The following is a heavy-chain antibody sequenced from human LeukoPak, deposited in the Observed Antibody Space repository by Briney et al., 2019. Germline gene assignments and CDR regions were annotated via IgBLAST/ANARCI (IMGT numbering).Heavy chain of an antibody. Sequence: GGSLRLSCAASGFTFSSYWMSWVRQAPGKGLEWVANIKQQGSERYYVDSVRGRLTISRDDAKNSLYLQMNSLRAEDTAVYYCARDGLPFDFWGQGTLVTVSS. V-gene: IGHV3-7*05. CDR3: ARDGLPFDF. CDR1: GFTFSSYW. D-gene: IGHD3/OR15-3a*01. J-gene: IGHJ4*02. CDR2: IKQQGSER.